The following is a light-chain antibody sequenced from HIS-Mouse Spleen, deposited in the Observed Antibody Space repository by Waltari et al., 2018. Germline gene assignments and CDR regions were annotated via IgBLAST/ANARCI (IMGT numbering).Light chain of an antibody. CDR2: EGS. Sequence: QSALTQPASVSGSPGQSITISCTGTSSDVGSYNLVSWYQQHPGKAPKLMIYEGSKRPSVVSNRFSGSKSGTTASLTISGLQAEDEADYYCCSYAGSSTYWVFGGGTKLTVL. J-gene: IGLJ3*02. V-gene: IGLV2-23*01. CDR1: SSDVGSYNL. CDR3: CSYAGSSTYWV.